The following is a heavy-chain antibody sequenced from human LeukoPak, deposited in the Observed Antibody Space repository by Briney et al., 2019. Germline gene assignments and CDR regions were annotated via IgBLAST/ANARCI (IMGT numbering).Heavy chain of an antibody. D-gene: IGHD3-10*01. J-gene: IGHJ5*02. CDR1: GGSFSGYY. CDR2: INHSGST. CDR3: ARGPNYYGSGSYYRSWFDP. V-gene: IGHV4-34*01. Sequence: SETLSLTCAVYGGSFSGYYWSWIRQPPGKGLEWIGEINHSGSTNYNPSLKSRVTISVDTSKNQFSLKRSSVTAADTAVYYCARGPNYYGSGSYYRSWFDPWGQGTLVTVSS.